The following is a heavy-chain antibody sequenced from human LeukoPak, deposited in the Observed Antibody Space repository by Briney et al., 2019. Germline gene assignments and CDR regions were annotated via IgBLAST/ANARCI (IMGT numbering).Heavy chain of an antibody. Sequence: KVSCXXSGYTFTNYGISWVRQAPGQGLEWMGWISAYNGNTNYAQKLQGRVTMTTDTSTSTAYMELRSLRSDDTAVYYCARDLIQLWFFSDYWGQGTLVTVSS. D-gene: IGHD5-18*01. CDR3: ARDLIQLWFFSDY. CDR2: ISAYNGNT. J-gene: IGHJ4*02. V-gene: IGHV1-18*01. CDR1: GYTFTNYG.